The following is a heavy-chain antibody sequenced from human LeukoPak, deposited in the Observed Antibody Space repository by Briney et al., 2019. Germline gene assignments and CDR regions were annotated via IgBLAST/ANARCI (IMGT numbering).Heavy chain of an antibody. Sequence: SETLSLTCTVSGGSIGSYYWSWIRQPAGKGLEWIGRIYTSGGTVYNPSLKSRVTMSVDTSKNQFSLKLSSVTAADTAVYYCVGGTYYGGDYWGQGTLVTVSS. CDR1: GGSIGSYY. CDR3: VGGTYYGGDY. V-gene: IGHV4-4*07. D-gene: IGHD1-26*01. J-gene: IGHJ4*02. CDR2: IYTSGGT.